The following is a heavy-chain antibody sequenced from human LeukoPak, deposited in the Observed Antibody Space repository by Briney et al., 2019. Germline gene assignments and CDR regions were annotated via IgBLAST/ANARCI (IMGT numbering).Heavy chain of an antibody. CDR2: IAWDDDK. Sequence: SGPTLVNPTQTLTLTCTFSGFSLSTSGMCVSWIRQPPGKALEWLARIAWDDDKYYSTSLKTRLTISKDTSKNQVVLTMTNMDPVDTATYYCARLRTEGGKIRLDAFDIWGQGTMVTVSS. CDR3: ARLRTEGGKIRLDAFDI. V-gene: IGHV2-70*11. D-gene: IGHD4-23*01. CDR1: GFSLSTSGMC. J-gene: IGHJ3*02.